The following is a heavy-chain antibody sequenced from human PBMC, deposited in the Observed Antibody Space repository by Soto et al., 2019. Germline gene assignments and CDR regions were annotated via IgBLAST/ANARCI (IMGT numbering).Heavy chain of an antibody. CDR3: ARHSAYGEHLSFAFDY. CDR1: GGSISRYY. V-gene: IGHV4-59*08. D-gene: IGHD4-17*01. CDR2: IYYSGST. J-gene: IGHJ4*02. Sequence: QVQLQESGPGLVKPSETLSLTCTVSGGSISRYYWSWIRQPPGKGLEWIGYIYYSGSTNYNPSLKSRVTISVDTSKNQFSLKLSSVTAADTAVYHCARHSAYGEHLSFAFDYWGQGTLVTVSS.